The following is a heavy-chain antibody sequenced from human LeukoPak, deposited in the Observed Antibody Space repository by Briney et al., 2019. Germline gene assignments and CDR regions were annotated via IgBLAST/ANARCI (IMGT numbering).Heavy chain of an antibody. CDR1: GFTFDDYA. D-gene: IGHD1-26*01. J-gene: IGHJ4*02. V-gene: IGHV3-9*01. CDR3: AKDVGSGSYYYFDY. Sequence: QSGGSLRLSCAASGFTFDDYAMHWVRQAPGKGLEWVSGISWNSGSIGYADSVKGRFTISRDNAKNSLYLQMNSLRAEDTALYYCAKDVGSGSYYYFDYWGQGTPVTVSS. CDR2: ISWNSGSI.